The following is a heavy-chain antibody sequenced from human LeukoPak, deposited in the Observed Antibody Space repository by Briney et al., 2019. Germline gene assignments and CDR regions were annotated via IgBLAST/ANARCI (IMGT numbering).Heavy chain of an antibody. D-gene: IGHD4-17*01. V-gene: IGHV3-23*01. CDR3: AKRVTTVDY. CDR1: GFTYSSYA. CDR2: ISGSGGST. Sequence: GGSLRLSCAASGFTYSSYAVSWVRQAPGKGLEWVSTISGSGGSTYYADSVKGRFTISRDNSKNTLYLQMNSLKADDTAVYYCAKRVTTVDYWGQGTLVTVSS. J-gene: IGHJ4*02.